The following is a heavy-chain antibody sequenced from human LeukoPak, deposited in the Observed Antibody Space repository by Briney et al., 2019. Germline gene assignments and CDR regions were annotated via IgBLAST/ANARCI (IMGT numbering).Heavy chain of an antibody. CDR3: ASSSGYRAFDI. J-gene: IGHJ3*02. CDR2: IYYSGST. V-gene: IGHV4-30-4*01. Sequence: SQTLSLTCTVSGGSISSGDYYWSWICQPPGKGLEWIGYIYYSGSTYYNPSLKSRVTISVDTSKNQFSLKLSSVTAADTAVYYCASSSGYRAFDIWGQGTMVTVSS. D-gene: IGHD3-22*01. CDR1: GGSISSGDYY.